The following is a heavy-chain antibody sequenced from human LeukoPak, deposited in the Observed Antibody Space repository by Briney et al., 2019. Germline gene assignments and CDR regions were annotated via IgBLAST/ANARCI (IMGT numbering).Heavy chain of an antibody. Sequence: GGSLRLSCAASGFTSSSYAMSWVRQAPGKGLEWVSAISGSGGSTYYADSVKGRFTISRDNSKNTLYLQMNSLRAEDTAVYYCAKDPAVRGVIIEVSYFDYWGQGTLVTVSS. D-gene: IGHD3-10*01. CDR2: ISGSGGST. CDR1: GFTSSSYA. CDR3: AKDPAVRGVIIEVSYFDY. V-gene: IGHV3-23*01. J-gene: IGHJ4*02.